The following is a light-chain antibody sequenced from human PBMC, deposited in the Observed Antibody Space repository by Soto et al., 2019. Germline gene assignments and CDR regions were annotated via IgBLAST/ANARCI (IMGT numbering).Light chain of an antibody. Sequence: QSVLTQPPSVSGAPGQRVTISCTGSSSNIGAGSDVHLYQQLPGTAPKLLIYGNSNRPSGVPDRFSGSKSGTSASLAITGLQAEDEADYYCQSYGSSLSGYVFGTGTKLTVL. CDR3: QSYGSSLSGYV. CDR2: GNS. J-gene: IGLJ1*01. V-gene: IGLV1-40*01. CDR1: SSNIGAGSD.